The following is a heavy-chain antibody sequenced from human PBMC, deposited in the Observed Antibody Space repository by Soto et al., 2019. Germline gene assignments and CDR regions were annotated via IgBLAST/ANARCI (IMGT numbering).Heavy chain of an antibody. Sequence: QVQLMQSGAEVKKPGASVKVSCKASGNTFTNYYIHWVRQAPGQGLEWMGTVNPSGGHTTYSQNFLGRATMTRDTSTSTLYMALTSLTSDDTAVYYCARGGHVVVVTAAFDYWGQGTLVTVSS. CDR2: VNPSGGHT. J-gene: IGHJ4*02. CDR1: GNTFTNYY. CDR3: ARGGHVVVVTAAFDY. D-gene: IGHD2-21*02. V-gene: IGHV1-46*01.